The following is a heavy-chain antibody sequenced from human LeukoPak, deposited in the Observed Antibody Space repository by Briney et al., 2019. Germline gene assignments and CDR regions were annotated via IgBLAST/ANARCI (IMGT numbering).Heavy chain of an antibody. J-gene: IGHJ6*02. Sequence: ASVKVSCKASGYTFTGYYMHWVRQAPGQGLEWMGWINPNSGGTNYAQKFQGRVTMTRDTSISTAYMELSRLRSDDTAVYYCARDLYSNYIYYYGMDVWGQGTTVTVSS. CDR3: ARDLYSNYIYYYGMDV. CDR2: INPNSGGT. D-gene: IGHD4-11*01. V-gene: IGHV1-2*02. CDR1: GYTFTGYY.